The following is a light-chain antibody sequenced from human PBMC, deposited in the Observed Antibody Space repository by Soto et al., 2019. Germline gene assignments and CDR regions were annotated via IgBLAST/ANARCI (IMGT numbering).Light chain of an antibody. J-gene: IGLJ2*01. Sequence: QSALTQPRSVSGSPGQSVTISCTGTSSDVGGYNYVSWYQQHPGKAPKLMIYDVSQRPSGVPDRFSGSKSGNTASLTISGFQAEDEGDYYCCSYAGSHFLFGVGTKLTVL. CDR3: CSYAGSHFL. CDR2: DVS. CDR1: SSDVGGYNY. V-gene: IGLV2-11*01.